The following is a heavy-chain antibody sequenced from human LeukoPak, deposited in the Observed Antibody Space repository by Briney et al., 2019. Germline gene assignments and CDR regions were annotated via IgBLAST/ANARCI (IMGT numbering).Heavy chain of an antibody. CDR1: GFTFSSYS. Sequence: PGGPLRLSCAASGFTFSSYSMNWVRQAPGKGLEWVSSISSSSSYIYYADSVKGRFTISRDNAKNSLYLQMNSLRAEDTAVYYCARDPGYCSSTSCYFLNYYYYGMDVWGQGTTVTVSS. V-gene: IGHV3-21*01. D-gene: IGHD2-2*01. CDR2: ISSSSSYI. CDR3: ARDPGYCSSTSCYFLNYYYYGMDV. J-gene: IGHJ6*02.